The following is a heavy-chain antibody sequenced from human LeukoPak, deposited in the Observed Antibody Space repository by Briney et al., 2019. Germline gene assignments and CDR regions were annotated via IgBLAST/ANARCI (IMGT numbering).Heavy chain of an antibody. D-gene: IGHD3-3*01. CDR1: GGTFSSYT. CDR3: ASDTRYYDFWSGYYITGEPNWFDP. J-gene: IGHJ5*02. CDR2: IIPILGIA. Sequence: SVKVSCKASGGTFSSYTISWVRQAPGQGLEWMGRIIPILGIANYAQKFQGRVTITADKSTSTAYMELSSLRSEDTAVYYCASDTRYYDFWSGYYITGEPNWFDPWGQGTLVTVSS. V-gene: IGHV1-69*02.